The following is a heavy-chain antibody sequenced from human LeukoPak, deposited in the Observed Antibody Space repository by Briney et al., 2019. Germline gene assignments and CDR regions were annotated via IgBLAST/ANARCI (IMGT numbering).Heavy chain of an antibody. J-gene: IGHJ4*02. CDR2: ISYDGSNK. Sequence: PGGSLRLSCAASGFTFSSYGMHWVRQAPGKGLEWVAVISYDGSNKYYADSVKGRFTISRDNSKNTLYLQMNSLRAEDTAVYYCAKDAYGSGGYYKGHFDYWGQGTLVTVSS. CDR1: GFTFSSYG. CDR3: AKDAYGSGGYYKGHFDY. D-gene: IGHD3-10*01. V-gene: IGHV3-30*18.